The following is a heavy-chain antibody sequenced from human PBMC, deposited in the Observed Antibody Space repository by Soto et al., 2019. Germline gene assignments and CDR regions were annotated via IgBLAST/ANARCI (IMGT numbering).Heavy chain of an antibody. CDR3: ARHYGVSLDY. V-gene: IGHV5-51*01. CDR2: IYPGDSDT. D-gene: IGHD2-8*01. J-gene: IGHJ4*02. CDR1: GYSFRSFW. Sequence: TGESVKISCLGSGYSFRSFWIGWVRQMPGRGLEWMGIIYPGDSDTKYTPSFQGRVTISVDSSINTAYLQWTSLEASDTAIYYCARHYGVSLDYWGQGTLVTVSS.